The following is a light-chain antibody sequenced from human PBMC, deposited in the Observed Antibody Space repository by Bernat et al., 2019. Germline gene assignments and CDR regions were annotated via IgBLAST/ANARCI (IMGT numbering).Light chain of an antibody. J-gene: IGKJ3*01. CDR1: QSITNNY. V-gene: IGKV3-20*01. Sequence: VLTQSPGTLSLSPGERATLSCRASQSITNNYLAWYQQKPGQAPRLLIYDASGRATGIPDRFSGSGSGTDFTLTISRLEPEDFAVYYCRQYGSSPGFTFGPGTKVDIK. CDR3: RQYGSSPGFT. CDR2: DAS.